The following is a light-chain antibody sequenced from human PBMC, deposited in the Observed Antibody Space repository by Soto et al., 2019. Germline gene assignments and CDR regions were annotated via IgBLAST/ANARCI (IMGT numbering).Light chain of an antibody. J-gene: IGLJ2*01. CDR2: DGT. Sequence: QSALTQPRSVSGSPGQSVTISCTGASSDVGGYSYVSWYQQHPGKVPKLMIYDGTDRPSGVPDRFSGSKSGDTASLTISGLQSEDEADYYCSSYAGSNMVVFGGGTKVTVL. CDR1: SSDVGGYSY. V-gene: IGLV2-11*01. CDR3: SSYAGSNMVV.